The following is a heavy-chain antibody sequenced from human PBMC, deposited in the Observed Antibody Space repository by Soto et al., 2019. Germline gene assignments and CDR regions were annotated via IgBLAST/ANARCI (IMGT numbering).Heavy chain of an antibody. Sequence: GGSLRFSCAASGFTFSSFHMNWVRQAPGRGLEWVAYITSSSDTIYYSDSVKGRFTISRDNGKNLLFLQMNSLRDEDTAVYYCARVVVVIPPGYYYAMDVWGQGTTVTVSS. CDR3: ARVVVVIPPGYYYAMDV. CDR2: ITSSSDTI. V-gene: IGHV3-48*02. J-gene: IGHJ6*02. CDR1: GFTFSSFH. D-gene: IGHD3-22*01.